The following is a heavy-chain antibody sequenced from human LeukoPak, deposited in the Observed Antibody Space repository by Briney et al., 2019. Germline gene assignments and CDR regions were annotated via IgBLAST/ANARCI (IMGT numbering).Heavy chain of an antibody. CDR3: ARARARAYSSGVADFDY. J-gene: IGHJ4*02. V-gene: IGHV1-69*13. CDR2: IIPIFGTA. D-gene: IGHD6-19*01. CDR1: GGTFSSYA. Sequence: GASVKVSCKTSGGTFSSYAISWVRQAPGQGLEWMGGIIPIFGTANYAQKFQGRVTITADESTSTAYMELSSLRSEDTAVYYCARARARAYSSGVADFDYWGQGTLVTVSS.